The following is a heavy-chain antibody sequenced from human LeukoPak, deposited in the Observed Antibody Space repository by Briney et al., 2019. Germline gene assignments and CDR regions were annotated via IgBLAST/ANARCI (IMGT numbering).Heavy chain of an antibody. D-gene: IGHD2/OR15-2a*01. CDR3: ARGQYPFDY. Sequence: SETLSLTCTVSGGSISSYYWSWIRQPPRKGLEWIGYIYYSGSTNYNPPLKSRVTISVDTSKNQFSLKLSSVTAADTAVYYCARGQYPFDYWGQGTLVTVSS. CDR2: IYYSGST. CDR1: GGSISSYY. V-gene: IGHV4-59*01. J-gene: IGHJ4*02.